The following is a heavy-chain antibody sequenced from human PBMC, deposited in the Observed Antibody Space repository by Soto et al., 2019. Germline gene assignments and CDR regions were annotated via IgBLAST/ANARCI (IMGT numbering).Heavy chain of an antibody. CDR3: ARVATVTTSIDY. D-gene: IGHD4-17*01. Sequence: SETLSLTCTVSGCSISSGDYYWSWIRQPPGKGLEWIGYIYYSGSTYYNPSLKSRVTISVDTSKNQFSLKLSSVTAADTAVYYCARVATVTTSIDYWGKGTLVTVSS. J-gene: IGHJ4*02. CDR1: GCSISSGDYY. V-gene: IGHV4-30-4*01. CDR2: IYYSGST.